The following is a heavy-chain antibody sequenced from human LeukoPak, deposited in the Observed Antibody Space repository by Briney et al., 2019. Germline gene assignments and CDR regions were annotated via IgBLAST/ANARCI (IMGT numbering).Heavy chain of an antibody. V-gene: IGHV1-18*01. CDR3: ARDSWTTVTTFDY. D-gene: IGHD4-17*01. Sequence: ASVKVSCKASGYTFTNYGTSWVRQAPGQGLEWMGWISAYNGNTNYAQKLQGRVTMTTDTSTSTAYMELRSPRSDDTAVYYCARDSWTTVTTFDYWGQGTLVTVSS. CDR2: ISAYNGNT. CDR1: GYTFTNYG. J-gene: IGHJ4*02.